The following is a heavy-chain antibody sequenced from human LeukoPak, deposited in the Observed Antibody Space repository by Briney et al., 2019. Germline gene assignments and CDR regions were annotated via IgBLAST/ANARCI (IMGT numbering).Heavy chain of an antibody. CDR2: IRGSGGST. CDR3: AKSVGIVATGNDAFDI. Sequence: GGSLTLSCAASGFTFSSYAMSWVRQAPGKGLEWVSAIRGSGGSTYYADSVKGRFTISRDNSKNTLYLQMNSLRAEDTAVYYCAKSVGIVATGNDAFDIWGQGTMVTVSS. D-gene: IGHD5-12*01. J-gene: IGHJ3*02. V-gene: IGHV3-23*01. CDR1: GFTFSSYA.